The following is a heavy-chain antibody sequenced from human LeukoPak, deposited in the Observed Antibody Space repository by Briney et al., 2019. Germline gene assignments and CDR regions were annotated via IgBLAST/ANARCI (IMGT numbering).Heavy chain of an antibody. CDR2: IYYSGST. V-gene: IGHV4-59*01. D-gene: IGHD6-19*01. CDR1: GGSIGSYY. CDR3: ARDLSASGWYSFDY. J-gene: IGHJ4*02. Sequence: PSQTRSLTCTVSGGSIGSYYWSWIRPPPGKGLEWIGYIYYSGSTNYNPSLKSRVTISVDTSKNQFSLKLSSVTAADTAVYYCARDLSASGWYSFDYWGQGTLVTVSS.